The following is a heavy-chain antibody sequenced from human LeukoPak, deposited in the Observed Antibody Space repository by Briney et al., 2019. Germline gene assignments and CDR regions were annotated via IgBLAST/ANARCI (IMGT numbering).Heavy chain of an antibody. CDR1: GYSISSGYY. CDR3: ARDVGGSGYTDY. CDR2: IYTSGSS. D-gene: IGHD5-12*01. Sequence: KPSETLSLTCTVSGYSISSGYYWGWIRQPAGKGLEWIGRIYTSGSSNYNPSLKSRVTMSVDTSKNQFSLKLSSVTAADTAVYYCARDVGGSGYTDYWGQGTLVTVSS. J-gene: IGHJ4*02. V-gene: IGHV4-4*07.